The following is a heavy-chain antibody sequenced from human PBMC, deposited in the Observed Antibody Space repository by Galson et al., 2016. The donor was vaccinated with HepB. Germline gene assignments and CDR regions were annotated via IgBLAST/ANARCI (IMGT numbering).Heavy chain of an antibody. CDR1: GFTFTNYG. D-gene: IGHD1-26*01. Sequence: SLRLSCAASGFTFTNYGMTRVRHAPGKWPAGDSSISRSSASRDNADSVKGRFTMSRDNSKNTLSLQMNSLTADDTAIYYCVQGSTAPAVWGKGTTVTVSS. CDR3: VQGSTAPAV. V-gene: IGHV3-23*01. CDR2: ISRSSASR. J-gene: IGHJ6*04.